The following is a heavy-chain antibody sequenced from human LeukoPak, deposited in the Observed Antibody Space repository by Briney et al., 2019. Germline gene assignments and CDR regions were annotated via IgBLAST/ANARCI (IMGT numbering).Heavy chain of an antibody. CDR1: GGTFSSYA. V-gene: IGHV1-69*04. Sequence: PGSSVKVSCKASGGTFSSYAISWVRQAPGQGLEWMGRIIPILGIANYAQKFQGRVTITADKSTGTAYMELSSLRSEDTAVYYCARSYSSSWPFDYWGQGTLVTVSS. J-gene: IGHJ4*02. D-gene: IGHD6-13*01. CDR2: IIPILGIA. CDR3: ARSYSSSWPFDY.